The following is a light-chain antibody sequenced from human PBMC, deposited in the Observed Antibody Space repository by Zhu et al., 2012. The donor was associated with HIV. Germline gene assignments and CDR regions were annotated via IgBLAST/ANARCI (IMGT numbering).Light chain of an antibody. CDR1: RSVRSF. J-gene: IGKJ4*01. Sequence: IVLTQSPATLSLSPGERATVSCRASRSVRSFLAWYQQKPGQAPRLLIYDTSKRAAGIPARFSGSGSETDFTLTISSLEPEDFALYYCQQRSNWPLTFGGGPGGDQT. CDR3: QQRSNWPLT. V-gene: IGKV3-11*01. CDR2: DTS.